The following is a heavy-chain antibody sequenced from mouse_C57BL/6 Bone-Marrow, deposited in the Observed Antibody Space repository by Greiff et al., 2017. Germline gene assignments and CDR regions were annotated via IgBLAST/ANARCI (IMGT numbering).Heavy chain of an antibody. D-gene: IGHD2-4*01. Sequence: VKLQESGAELARPGASVKLSCKASGYTFTSYGISWVKQRTGQGLEWIGEIYPRSGNTYYNEKFKGKATLTADKSSSTAYMELRSLTSEDSAVSFCAVYYDYRFAYWGQGTLVTVSA. CDR1: GYTFTSYG. CDR3: AVYYDYRFAY. CDR2: IYPRSGNT. V-gene: IGHV1-81*01. J-gene: IGHJ3*01.